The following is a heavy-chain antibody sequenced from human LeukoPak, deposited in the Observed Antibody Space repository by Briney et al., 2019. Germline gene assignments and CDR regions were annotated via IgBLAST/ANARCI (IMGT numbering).Heavy chain of an antibody. D-gene: IGHD1-26*01. CDR1: GFTFDDYA. Sequence: GGSLRLSCAASGFTFDDYAMHWVRQAPGKGLEWVSGISWNSGSIGYADSVKGRFTTSRDNAKNSLYLQMNSLRAEDTALYYCAKSRREWEPLSPIDYWGQGTLVTVSS. CDR2: ISWNSGSI. J-gene: IGHJ4*02. CDR3: AKSRREWEPLSPIDY. V-gene: IGHV3-9*01.